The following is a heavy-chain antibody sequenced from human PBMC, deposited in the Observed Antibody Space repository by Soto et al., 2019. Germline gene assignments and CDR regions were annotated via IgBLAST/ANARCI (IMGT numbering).Heavy chain of an antibody. CDR3: ARARRAAAGARFDP. D-gene: IGHD6-13*01. CDR2: IYYTGRT. V-gene: IGHV4-31*03. Sequence: SETLSLTCTVSGGSISSGDYYWSWIRQHPGKGLEWIGYIYYTGRTHYNPSLKSRVTISMDASKNQFSLKLSSVTAADTAVYYCARARRAAAGARFDPWGQGTLVTVSS. CDR1: GGSISSGDYY. J-gene: IGHJ5*02.